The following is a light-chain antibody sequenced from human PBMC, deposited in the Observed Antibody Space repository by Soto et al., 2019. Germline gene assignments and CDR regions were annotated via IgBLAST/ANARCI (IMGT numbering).Light chain of an antibody. J-gene: IGLJ3*02. CDR3: SSYTTSSTWV. CDR2: EVS. Sequence: QSVLTQPASVSGSPGQSITISCTGTSSDVGDYNYVSWYQHHPGKVPKLMIYEVSNRPSGVSNRFSGSKSGNTASLTISGLQAQDEADYYCSSYTTSSTWVFGGGTQLTVL. CDR1: SSDVGDYNY. V-gene: IGLV2-14*01.